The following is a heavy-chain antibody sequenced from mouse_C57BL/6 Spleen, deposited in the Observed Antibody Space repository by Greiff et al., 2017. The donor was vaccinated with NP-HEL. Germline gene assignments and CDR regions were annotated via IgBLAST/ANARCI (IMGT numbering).Heavy chain of an antibody. J-gene: IGHJ4*01. D-gene: IGHD3-1*01. Sequence: EVKLMESGGGLVKPGGSLKLSCAASGFTFSSYAMSWVRQTPEKRLEWVATISDGGSYTYYPDNVKGRFTISRDNAKNNLYLQMSHLKSEDTTMYYCARAPRDGWGQGTSVTVSS. CDR2: ISDGGSYT. CDR1: GFTFSSYA. CDR3: ARAPRDG. V-gene: IGHV5-4*03.